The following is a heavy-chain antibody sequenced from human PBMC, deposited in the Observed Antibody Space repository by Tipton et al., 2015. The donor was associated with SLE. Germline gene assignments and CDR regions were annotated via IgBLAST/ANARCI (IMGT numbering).Heavy chain of an antibody. J-gene: IGHJ4*02. D-gene: IGHD6-6*01. CDR3: ASEVKGSSKYIQF. Sequence: TLSLTCSVSNGSMSSYYWSWIRQPPGKGLEWIGYIYYSGSTNYNPSFKSRVTISLDMSRNQFSLKLISMTAADTAVYYCASEVKGSSKYIQFWGQGTLVTVSS. V-gene: IGHV4-59*12. CDR2: IYYSGST. CDR1: NGSMSSYY.